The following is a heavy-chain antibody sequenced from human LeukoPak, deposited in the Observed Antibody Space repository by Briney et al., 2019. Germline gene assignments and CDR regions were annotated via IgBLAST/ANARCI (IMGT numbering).Heavy chain of an antibody. CDR3: ATHDEGSYFET. CDR2: VYYVGNA. Sequence: SETLSLTCTVSGGSVRSSRPYWGWIRQSPGKGLEWIGSVYYVGNAYYRPSLLSRATISIDTSKTHISLRLTSMTATDTGIYYCATHDEGSYFETWGQGALVTVYS. J-gene: IGHJ5*02. V-gene: IGHV4-39*02. D-gene: IGHD3-10*01. CDR1: GGSVRSSRPY.